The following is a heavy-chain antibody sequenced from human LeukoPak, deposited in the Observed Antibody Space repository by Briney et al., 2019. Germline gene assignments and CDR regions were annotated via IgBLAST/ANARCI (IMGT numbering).Heavy chain of an antibody. CDR1: GFTFSNYA. D-gene: IGHD2-15*01. CDR3: ARNSLGYCSGGSCYSSWYFDL. V-gene: IGHV3-23*01. Sequence: GGSLRLSCAASGFTFSNYAMSWVRQAPGKGLEWVSGISDSGGNTHYADSVRGRFTISRDNSKNTLYLQMNSLSAAAAAVYYCARNSLGYCSGGSCYSSWYFDLWGRGTLVTVSS. CDR2: ISDSGGNT. J-gene: IGHJ2*01.